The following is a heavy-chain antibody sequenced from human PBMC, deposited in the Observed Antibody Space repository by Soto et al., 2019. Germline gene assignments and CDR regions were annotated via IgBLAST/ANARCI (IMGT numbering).Heavy chain of an antibody. CDR3: ARDSGGGRFFEWEPSYYYGMDV. CDR2: ISSSSSYI. CDR1: GFTFSSYS. D-gene: IGHD3-3*01. V-gene: IGHV3-21*01. J-gene: IGHJ6*02. Sequence: GGSLRLSCAASGFTFSSYSMNWVRQAPGKGLEWVSSISSSSSYIYYADSVMGRFTISRENAKNSLYLQMNSLRAEDTAVYYCARDSGGGRFFEWEPSYYYGMDVWGQGTTVTVSS.